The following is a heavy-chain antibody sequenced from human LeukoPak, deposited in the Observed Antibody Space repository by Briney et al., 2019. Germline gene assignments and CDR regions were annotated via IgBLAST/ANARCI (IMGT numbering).Heavy chain of an antibody. CDR3: AKTKVGAALFYYFDY. Sequence: GGSLRLSCAASGFTFSGYWMHWVRQAPGKGLEWVSRINNDGSYTSYADSVKGRFTISRDNAKNTLYLQMNSLRAEDTAVYYCAKTKVGAALFYYFDYWGQGTLVTVSS. J-gene: IGHJ4*02. CDR1: GFTFSGYW. V-gene: IGHV3-74*01. CDR2: INNDGSYT. D-gene: IGHD1-26*01.